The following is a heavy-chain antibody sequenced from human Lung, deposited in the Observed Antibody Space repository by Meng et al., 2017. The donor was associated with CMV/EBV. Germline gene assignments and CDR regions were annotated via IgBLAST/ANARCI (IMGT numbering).Heavy chain of an antibody. J-gene: IGHJ4*02. CDR1: GVSISSNIR. D-gene: IGHD1-26*01. CDR3: ARGKQDAWELLAY. CDR2: IDDSGST. Sequence: QVQLQESRPGLVKPSGNLSLTCGVSGVSISSNIRWTWVRQPPGKGLEWIGDIDDSGSTNYNPSLNSRISISLDKSKNHFSLKVNSVTAADTAVYYCARGKQDAWELLAYWGQGALVTVS. V-gene: IGHV4-4*02.